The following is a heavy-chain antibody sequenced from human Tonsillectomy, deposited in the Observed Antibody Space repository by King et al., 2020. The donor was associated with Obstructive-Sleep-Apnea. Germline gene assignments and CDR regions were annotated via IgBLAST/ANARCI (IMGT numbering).Heavy chain of an antibody. CDR1: GFTFSSHA. CDR3: ARASGGGLGYYYYGMDV. D-gene: IGHD2-15*01. J-gene: IGHJ6*02. Sequence: QVQLVESGGGVVQPGKSLRLSCAASGFTFSSHAIHWVRQAPGKGLEWVAVVSYDGSNKYYADSVKGRFTISRDNSKNTLYVQMNSLRTEDTAVYYCARASGGGLGYYYYGMDVWGQGTTVTVSS. V-gene: IGHV3-30-3*01. CDR2: VSYDGSNK.